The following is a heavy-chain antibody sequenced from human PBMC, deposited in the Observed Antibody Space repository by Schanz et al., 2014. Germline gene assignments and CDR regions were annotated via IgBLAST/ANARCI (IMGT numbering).Heavy chain of an antibody. J-gene: IGHJ6*02. V-gene: IGHV1-2*04. CDR3: ASALTTWGGMDV. CDR1: GYTFVSYS. Sequence: QVQLVQSGAEVKKPGASVKVSCKASGYTFVSYSMHWVRQAPGQGLEWMGWINPNTGGTNFAQKFQGWVTVTRDTSISTVYMELSSLRSEDTAVYYCASALTTWGGMDVWGQGTTVTVSS. CDR2: INPNTGGT. D-gene: IGHD4-4*01.